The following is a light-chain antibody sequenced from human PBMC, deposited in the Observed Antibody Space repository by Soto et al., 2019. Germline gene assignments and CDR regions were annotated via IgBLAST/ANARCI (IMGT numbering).Light chain of an antibody. V-gene: IGKV1-13*02. CDR1: PGISNT. Sequence: IQLTQSPSSLSASVGDRVTITCRASPGISNTLTWYQQKPGKPPKLLIYDASSLESGVPSRFSGSGSGTDFTLTISSLQPEDFATYYCKQFNSYPLTFGGGTEVDIK. CDR3: KQFNSYPLT. CDR2: DAS. J-gene: IGKJ4*01.